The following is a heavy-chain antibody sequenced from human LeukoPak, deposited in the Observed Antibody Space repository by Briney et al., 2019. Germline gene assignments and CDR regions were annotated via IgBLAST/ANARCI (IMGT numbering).Heavy chain of an antibody. CDR3: TTDCSGYPDY. CDR1: GYAFSSYG. D-gene: IGHD3-3*01. V-gene: IGHV3-33*01. J-gene: IGHJ4*02. CDR2: IWYDGSNK. Sequence: GGSLRLSCAASGYAFSSYGMHWVRQAPGKGLEWVAVIWYDGSNKYYADSVKGRFTISRDNSKNTLYLQMNSLKTEDTAVYYCTTDCSGYPDYWGQGTLVTVSS.